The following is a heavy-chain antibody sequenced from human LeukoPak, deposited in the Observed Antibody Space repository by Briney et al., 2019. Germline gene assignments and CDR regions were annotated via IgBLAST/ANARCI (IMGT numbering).Heavy chain of an antibody. CDR2: ISAYNGNT. Sequence: ASVRVSCKASGYTFTTYGISWVRQAPGQGLEWMGWISAYNGNTKYAQKLQGRVTMTPDTSTRTAYMELRSLRSDDTAVYYCARNYTEYGDSTLPFDYWGQGTLVTVSS. CDR3: ARNYTEYGDSTLPFDY. J-gene: IGHJ4*02. V-gene: IGHV1-18*01. CDR1: GYTFTTYG. D-gene: IGHD4-17*01.